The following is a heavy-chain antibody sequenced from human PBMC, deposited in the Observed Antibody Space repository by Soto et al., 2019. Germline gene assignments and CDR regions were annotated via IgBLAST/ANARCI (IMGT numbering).Heavy chain of an antibody. CDR3: ARSPSLELRYFDWLFHYYGMDV. V-gene: IGHV3-48*03. Sequence: GGSLRLSCAASGFTFSSYEMNWVRQAPGKGLEWVSYISSSGSTIYYADSVKGRFTISRDNAKNSLYLQMNSLRAEDTAVYYCARSPSLELRYFDWLFHYYGMDVWGQGTTVTVSS. CDR1: GFTFSSYE. J-gene: IGHJ6*02. CDR2: ISSSGSTI. D-gene: IGHD3-9*01.